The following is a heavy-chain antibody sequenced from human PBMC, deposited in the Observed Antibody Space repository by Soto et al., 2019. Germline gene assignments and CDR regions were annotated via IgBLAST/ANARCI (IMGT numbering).Heavy chain of an antibody. D-gene: IGHD4-4*01. CDR2: VYYRGRS. Sequence: SENLSLTCTVSGGSVTNSSYYWGWIRQSPGKGLEWIGSVYYRGRSYSKSSVKSRVTISVDTSKNQFSLNLNSVTASDTAVYFGGSQRTTVITQAYGDDWGPGARVTV. V-gene: IGHV4-39*01. J-gene: IGHJ4*02. CDR1: GGSVTNSSYY. CDR3: GSQRTTVITQAYGDD.